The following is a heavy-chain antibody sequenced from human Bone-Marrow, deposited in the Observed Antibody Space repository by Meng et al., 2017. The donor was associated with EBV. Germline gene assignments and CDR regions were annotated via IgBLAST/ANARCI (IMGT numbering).Heavy chain of an antibody. D-gene: IGHD3-10*01. CDR3: ASESGRGFTPDY. V-gene: IGHV1-69*01. CDR2: LIPMTGVA. Sequence: GQVVQSGAEVKKPGSSVMVSCKTSGGTFRSDAISWVRQAPGQGLVWMGGLIPMTGVAHYAQKFQDRVSIIADESTSTHYLELSSLRSEDTAIYFCASESGRGFTPDYWGQGTLVTASS. J-gene: IGHJ4*02. CDR1: GGTFRSDA.